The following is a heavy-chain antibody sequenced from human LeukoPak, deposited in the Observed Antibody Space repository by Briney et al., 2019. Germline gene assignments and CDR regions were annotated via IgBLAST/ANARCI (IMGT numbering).Heavy chain of an antibody. CDR2: FDPEDGET. CDR3: ARDSDYYDRSGYYLVPKWFDY. CDR1: GFTFASYG. Sequence: ASVKVSCTASGFTFASYGISWVRQAPGKGLEWMGGFDPEDGETIYTQKFQGRVTMTRDTSTSTVYMELSSLRSEDTAVYYCARDSDYYDRSGYYLVPKWFDYWGQGTLVTVSS. V-gene: IGHV1-18*01. D-gene: IGHD3-22*01. J-gene: IGHJ4*02.